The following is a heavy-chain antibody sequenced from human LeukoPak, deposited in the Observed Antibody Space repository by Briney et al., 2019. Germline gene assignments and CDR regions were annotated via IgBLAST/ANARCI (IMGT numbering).Heavy chain of an antibody. CDR3: ARLGYCSSTSCYTGRGPCGY. Sequence: SETLSLTCTVSGGSISSYYWSWIRQPPGKGLEWIGYIYYSGSTNYNPSLKSRATISVDTSKNQFSLKLSSVTAADTAVYYCARLGYCSSTSCYTGRGPCGYWGQGTLVTVSS. J-gene: IGHJ4*02. CDR2: IYYSGST. D-gene: IGHD2-2*02. CDR1: GGSISSYY. V-gene: IGHV4-59*01.